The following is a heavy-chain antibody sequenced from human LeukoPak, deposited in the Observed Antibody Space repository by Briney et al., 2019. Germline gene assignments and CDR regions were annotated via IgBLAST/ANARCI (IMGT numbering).Heavy chain of an antibody. CDR3: ARGGNYNWIFFDY. J-gene: IGHJ4*02. Sequence: KVSCKASGYTFTSYWIGWVRQMPGKGLEWMGIIYPGDSDTRYSPSFQGQVTISADKSISTAYLQWSSLKASDTAMYYCARGGNYNWIFFDYWGQGTLVTVSS. D-gene: IGHD1-20*01. V-gene: IGHV5-51*01. CDR1: GYTFTSYW. CDR2: IYPGDSDT.